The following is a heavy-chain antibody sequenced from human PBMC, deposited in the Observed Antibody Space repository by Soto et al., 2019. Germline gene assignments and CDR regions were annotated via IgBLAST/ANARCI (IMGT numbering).Heavy chain of an antibody. CDR3: ASGYTVYVQSGVDY. CDR2: ITSSGSAI. Sequence: EVQLVESGGGLVQPGGSLRLSCEASGFTFSSYSMNWVRQAPGKGLQWVSFITSSGSAIYYADSVMGRFTISRDNAKNSLNVKMNRLRAEDTALYYCASGYTVYVQSGVDYWGHGTLVSVSS. D-gene: IGHD4-17*01. V-gene: IGHV3-48*01. CDR1: GFTFSSYS. J-gene: IGHJ4*01.